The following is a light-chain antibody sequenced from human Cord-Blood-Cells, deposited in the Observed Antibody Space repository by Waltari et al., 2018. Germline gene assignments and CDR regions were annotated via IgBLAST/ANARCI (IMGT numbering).Light chain of an antibody. J-gene: IGKJ1*01. CDR2: AAS. V-gene: IGKV1-39*01. Sequence: DIQITQSPSSLSASVGDRVTITCRASPSISSYLNWYQQKPGKAPKLLIYAASSLQRRVPSRISGSESGTDFTLTISSLQPEDFATYYCQQSYSTPTFGQGTKVEIK. CDR1: PSISSY. CDR3: QQSYSTPT.